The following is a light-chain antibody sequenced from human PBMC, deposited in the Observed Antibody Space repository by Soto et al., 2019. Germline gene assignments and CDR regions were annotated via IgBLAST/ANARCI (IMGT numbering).Light chain of an antibody. Sequence: QSALTQPPSASGSPGQSVTISCTGTSSDVAGYNYVSWYQQHPGTAPKLMIYEVVKRPSGVPDRFSGSKSGNTDALTVSGLQAEDEADYYCGSYGGSDNVVVGGGTQLTVL. J-gene: IGLJ2*01. CDR2: EVV. CDR3: GSYGGSDNVV. V-gene: IGLV2-8*01. CDR1: SSDVAGYNY.